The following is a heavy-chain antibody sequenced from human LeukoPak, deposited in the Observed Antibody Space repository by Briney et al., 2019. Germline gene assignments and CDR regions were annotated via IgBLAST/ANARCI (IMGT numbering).Heavy chain of an antibody. CDR1: GGSISSTGHS. CDR2: IYHSGST. J-gene: IGHJ3*02. Sequence: PSETLSLTCAVSGGSISSTGHSWSWIRQPPGKGLEWIGYIYHSGSTEYNPSLKSRVTISVDRSKNQFSLRLSSVTAADTAVYYCARGSPVAFDIWGQGTMVTVSS. V-gene: IGHV4-30-2*01. CDR3: ARGSPVAFDI.